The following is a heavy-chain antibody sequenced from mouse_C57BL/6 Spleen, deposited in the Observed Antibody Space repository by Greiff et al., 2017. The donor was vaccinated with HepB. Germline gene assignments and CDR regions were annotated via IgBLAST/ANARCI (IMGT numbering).Heavy chain of an antibody. CDR3: ARHDYDWYFDV. Sequence: EVKLMESGGVLVKPGGSLKLSCAASGFTFSSYGMSWVGQTPDKRLEWVATISSGGSYTYYPDSVKGRFAISRDNAKNTLYLQMSSLKSGDTAVYDCARHDYDWYFDVWGTGTTVTVSS. CDR2: ISSGGSYT. V-gene: IGHV5-6*01. J-gene: IGHJ1*03. D-gene: IGHD2-4*01. CDR1: GFTFSSYG.